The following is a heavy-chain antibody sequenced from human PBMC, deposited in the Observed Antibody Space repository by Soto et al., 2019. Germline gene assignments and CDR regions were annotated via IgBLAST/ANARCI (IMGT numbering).Heavy chain of an antibody. V-gene: IGHV6-1*01. J-gene: IGHJ4*02. D-gene: IGHD6-19*01. CDR1: GDSVSSNTAA. Sequence: PSQTLSLTCXISGDSVSSNTAAWNWIRSSPSRGLEWLGRTYYRSNWRHDYAVSVKSRITVNPDTSKNHFSLQLNSVTPDDTAVYYCARGVAGSGFDLWGQGTLVTAS. CDR2: TYYRSNWRH. CDR3: ARGVAGSGFDL.